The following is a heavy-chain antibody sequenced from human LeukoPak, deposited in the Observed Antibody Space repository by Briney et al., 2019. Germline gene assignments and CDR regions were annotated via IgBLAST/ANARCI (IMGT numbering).Heavy chain of an antibody. V-gene: IGHV4-4*02. J-gene: IGHJ6*02. D-gene: IGHD6-19*01. CDR2: VYYSGST. CDR3: TRDEPDYNSGWGMDV. CDR1: GGSINNNKW. Sequence: PSETLSLTCVVSGGSINNNKWWSWVRQPPGKGLEWIGDVYYSGSTNYNPSLRSRVTMSVDKSKNQFSLKLNSVTAADTAVYYCTRDEPDYNSGWGMDVWGQGTTVTVPS.